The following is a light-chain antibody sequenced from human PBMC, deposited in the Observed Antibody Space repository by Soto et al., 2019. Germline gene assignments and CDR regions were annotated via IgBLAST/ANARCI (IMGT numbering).Light chain of an antibody. J-gene: IGKJ1*01. V-gene: IGKV1-5*01. Sequence: IQCPSTLAAAVGDRVTIHPPASENIKNWLAWYQQTPGKARKVLISDASRLETGVPSRFSGSGYGTDFTLTIASLQTDDFGTYHCKQYDVHPKTFGQGTEVDIK. CDR3: KQYDVHPKT. CDR2: DAS. CDR1: ENIKNW.